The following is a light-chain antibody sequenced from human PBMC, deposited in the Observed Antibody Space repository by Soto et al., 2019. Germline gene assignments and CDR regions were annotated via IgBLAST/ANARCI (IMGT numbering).Light chain of an antibody. Sequence: EIVMTQSPATLSVSPGERATLSCRASQSVNSNLAWYQQKPGQAPRLLIYGASSRATGIPARFSGSGSGTEFTLTITSLQSDDFATYYCQQYNSYSTFGQGTKVEIK. CDR1: QSVNSN. CDR3: QQYNSYST. CDR2: GAS. V-gene: IGKV3-15*01. J-gene: IGKJ1*01.